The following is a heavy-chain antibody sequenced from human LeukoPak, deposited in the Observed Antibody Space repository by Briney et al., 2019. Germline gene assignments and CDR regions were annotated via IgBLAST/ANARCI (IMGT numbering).Heavy chain of an antibody. CDR2: FLYSSST. Sequence: SETLSLTCTVSGGSISSSSYCWGWIRQPPGKGLEWIGSFLYSSSTYYNPSLKSRVTISVDTSKNQFSLKLSSVTAADTAVYYCARVRVSGWSLPFDYWGQGTLVTVSS. CDR3: ARVRVSGWSLPFDY. V-gene: IGHV4-39*01. J-gene: IGHJ4*02. CDR1: GGSISSSSYC. D-gene: IGHD6-19*01.